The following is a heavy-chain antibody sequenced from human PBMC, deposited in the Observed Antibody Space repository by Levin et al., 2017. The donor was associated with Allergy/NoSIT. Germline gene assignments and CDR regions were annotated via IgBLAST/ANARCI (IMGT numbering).Heavy chain of an antibody. J-gene: IGHJ4*02. V-gene: IGHV3-15*01. D-gene: IGHD6-13*01. CDR1: GITFSNAW. Sequence: GESLKISCAASGITFSNAWMSWARQAPGKGLEWVGRIKSKTDGGTTEYAAPVKGRFTISRDDSKNTLYLQLNSLKTEDTAVYFCTTSSSSWYYFDYWGQGTLVTVSS. CDR2: IKSKTDGGTT. CDR3: TTSSSSWYYFDY.